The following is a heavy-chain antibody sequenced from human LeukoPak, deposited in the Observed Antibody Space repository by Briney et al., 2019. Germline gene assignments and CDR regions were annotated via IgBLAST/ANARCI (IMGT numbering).Heavy chain of an antibody. J-gene: IGHJ6*03. Sequence: SETLSLTCTVSGGSISSYYWSWIRQPAGKGLEWIGRIYTSGSTNYNPSLKGRVTMSVDTSKNQFSLKLSSVTAADTAVYFCARGRVSSSSWQSVYYYYLYMDVWGKGSTVTVSS. V-gene: IGHV4-4*07. CDR2: IYTSGST. CDR3: ARGRVSSSSWQSVYYYYLYMDV. D-gene: IGHD6-13*01. CDR1: GGSISSYY.